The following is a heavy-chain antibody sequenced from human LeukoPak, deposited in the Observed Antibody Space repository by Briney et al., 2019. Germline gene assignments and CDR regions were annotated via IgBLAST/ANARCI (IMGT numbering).Heavy chain of an antibody. Sequence: GASVKVSCKASGYTFTSYGISWVRQAPGQGLEWMGWINPNSGGTNYAQKFQGRVTMTRDTSISTAYMELSRLRSDDTAVYYCAMGAMVRGVMGDWFDPWGQGTLVTVSS. V-gene: IGHV1-2*02. J-gene: IGHJ5*02. CDR2: INPNSGGT. CDR1: GYTFTSYG. D-gene: IGHD3-10*01. CDR3: AMGAMVRGVMGDWFDP.